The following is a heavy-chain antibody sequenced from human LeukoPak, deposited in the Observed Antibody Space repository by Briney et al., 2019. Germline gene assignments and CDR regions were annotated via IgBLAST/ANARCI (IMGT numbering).Heavy chain of an antibody. CDR2: INHSGST. Sequence: SETLSLTCAVSGGSFSGYYWSWIRQPPGKGLEWIGEINHSGSTNYNPSRKSRVTISVDTSKNQFSLKLSSVTAADTAVYYCARVRSIVVVPAVVQEFYFDFWGQGTLVTVSS. CDR1: GGSFSGYY. V-gene: IGHV4-34*01. CDR3: ARVRSIVVVPAVVQEFYFDF. D-gene: IGHD2-2*01. J-gene: IGHJ4*02.